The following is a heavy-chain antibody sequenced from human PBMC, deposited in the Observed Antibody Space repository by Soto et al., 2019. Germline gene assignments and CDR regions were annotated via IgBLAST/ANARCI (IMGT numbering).Heavy chain of an antibody. V-gene: IGHV3-30-3*01. CDR3: ARDYYDSSGYYPAHYYFDY. J-gene: IGHJ4*02. CDR1: GFTFSSYA. Sequence: PGGSLRLSCAASGFTFSSYAMHWVRQAPGKGLEWVAVISYDGSNKYYADSVKGRFTISRDNSKNTLYLQMNSLRAEDTAVYYCARDYYDSSGYYPAHYYFDYWGQGTLVTVSS. CDR2: ISYDGSNK. D-gene: IGHD3-22*01.